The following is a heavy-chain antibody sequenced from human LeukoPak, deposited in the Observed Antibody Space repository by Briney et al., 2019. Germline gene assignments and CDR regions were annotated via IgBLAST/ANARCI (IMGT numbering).Heavy chain of an antibody. Sequence: GGSLRLSCAASGFTFSSYAMSWVRQAPGKGLEWVSGISWNSGSIGYADSVKGRFTISRDNAKNSLYLQMNSLRAEDTALYYCAKDPHSYGNMGYFDYWGQGTLVTVSS. D-gene: IGHD5-18*01. CDR1: GFTFSSYA. V-gene: IGHV3-9*01. J-gene: IGHJ4*02. CDR3: AKDPHSYGNMGYFDY. CDR2: ISWNSGSI.